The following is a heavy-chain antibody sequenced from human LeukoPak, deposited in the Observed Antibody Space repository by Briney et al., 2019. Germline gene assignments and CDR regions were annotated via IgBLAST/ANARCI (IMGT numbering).Heavy chain of an antibody. CDR3: ARAVEDFYYYMDV. CDR2: IYYTGTT. V-gene: IGHV4-39*07. CDR1: GGSISSSSYY. J-gene: IGHJ6*03. D-gene: IGHD6-19*01. Sequence: PSETLSLTCTVSGGSISSSSYYWGWIRQPPGKGLEWIGSIYYTGTTYYSPSLKSRVTILLDTSKKQFSLKLRSVTAADTAVYYCARAVEDFYYYMDVWGKGTTVTVSS.